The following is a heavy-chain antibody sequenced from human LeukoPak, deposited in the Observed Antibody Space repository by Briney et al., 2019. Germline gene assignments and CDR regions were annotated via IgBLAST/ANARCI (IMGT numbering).Heavy chain of an antibody. J-gene: IGHJ5*02. CDR2: ISDDGSNK. CDR1: GFIFSSYG. CDR3: AKDGWFDP. Sequence: GGSLRLSCAASGFIFSSYGMHWVRQAPGKGLEWVAVISDDGSNKYHADSVKDRFTISRDNSKNTLYLQMNSLRAEDTAVYYCAKDGWFDPWGQGTLVTVSS. V-gene: IGHV3-30*18.